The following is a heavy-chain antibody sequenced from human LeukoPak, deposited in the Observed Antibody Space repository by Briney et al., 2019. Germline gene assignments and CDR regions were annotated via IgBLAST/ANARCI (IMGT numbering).Heavy chain of an antibody. CDR3: ARGNAVTTFYY. V-gene: IGHV4-34*01. CDR2: INHSGST. Sequence: SETLSLTCAVYGGSFSGYYWSWIRQPPGKGLEWIGEINHSGSTNYNPSLKSRVTISVDTSQNQFSLKLSSVTAADTAVYYCARGNAVTTFYYWGQGTLVTVSS. CDR1: GGSFSGYY. J-gene: IGHJ4*02. D-gene: IGHD2/OR15-2a*01.